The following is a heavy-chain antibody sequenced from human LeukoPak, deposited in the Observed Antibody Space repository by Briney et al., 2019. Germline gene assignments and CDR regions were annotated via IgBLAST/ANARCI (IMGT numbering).Heavy chain of an antibody. V-gene: IGHV3-74*01. D-gene: IGHD2-2*01. CDR3: AKSQPAAPDAFDI. CDR1: GLTFSSHW. CDR2: ITNDGSST. Sequence: PGGSLRLSCAASGLTFSSHWMHWVRQAPGKGLVWVSRITNDGSSTTYADSVKGRFTISRDNSKNTLYLQMNSLRAEDTAVYYCAKSQPAAPDAFDIWGQGTMVTVSS. J-gene: IGHJ3*02.